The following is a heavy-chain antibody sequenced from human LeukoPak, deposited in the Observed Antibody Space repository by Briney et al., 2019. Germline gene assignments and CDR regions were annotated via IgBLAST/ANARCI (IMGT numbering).Heavy chain of an antibody. V-gene: IGHV1-46*01. Sequence: GASVKVSCKASGHTFTSYYMHWVRQAPGQGLEWMGIINPSGGSTSYAQKFQGRVTMTRDTSTSTVYMELSSLRSEDTAVYYCARLSRTDTVTRHFDYWGQGTLVTVSS. CDR2: INPSGGST. CDR3: ARLSRTDTVTRHFDY. D-gene: IGHD4-17*01. CDR1: GHTFTSYY. J-gene: IGHJ4*02.